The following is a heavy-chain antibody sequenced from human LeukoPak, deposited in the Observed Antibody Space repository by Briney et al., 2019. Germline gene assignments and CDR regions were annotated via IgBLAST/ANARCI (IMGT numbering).Heavy chain of an antibody. CDR3: ATGRDGAFDI. CDR1: GFTFSSYW. J-gene: IGHJ3*02. D-gene: IGHD5-24*01. CDR2: VKSDGSST. V-gene: IGHV3-74*01. Sequence: GGSLRLSCAASGFTFSSYWMHWVRQAPGKGLVWVSCVKSDGSSTSYADSVKGRFTISRDNARNTLYLQMNSLRAEDTAVYYCATGRDGAFDIWGQGTMVTVSS.